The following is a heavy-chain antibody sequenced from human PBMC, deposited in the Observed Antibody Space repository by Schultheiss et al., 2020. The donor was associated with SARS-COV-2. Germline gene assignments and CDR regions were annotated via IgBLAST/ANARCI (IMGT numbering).Heavy chain of an antibody. CDR3: ARRGAVSVAAKAFDI. CDR2: IGSAGTSI. V-gene: IGHV3-48*03. CDR1: GFTFSSYE. J-gene: IGHJ3*02. D-gene: IGHD2-15*01. Sequence: GESLKISCEASGFTFSSYEMNWFRQAPGEGLEWVSYIGSAGTSIYYAESLKGRFIISRDNAKKALYLQMNSLRAEDTAVYYCARRGAVSVAAKAFDIWGQGTLVTVSS.